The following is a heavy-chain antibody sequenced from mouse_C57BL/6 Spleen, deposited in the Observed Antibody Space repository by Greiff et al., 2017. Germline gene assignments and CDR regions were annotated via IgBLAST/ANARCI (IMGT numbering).Heavy chain of an antibody. Sequence: VQLQQPGAELVMPGASVKLSCKASGYTFTSYWMHWVKQRPGQGLEWIGEIDPSDSYTNYNQKFKGKSTLTVDKSSSTAYVQLSSLTSEDSAVYYCARWYYGGYWYFDVWGTGTTVTVSS. CDR1: GYTFTSYW. CDR3: ARWYYGGYWYFDV. D-gene: IGHD1-1*01. CDR2: IDPSDSYT. J-gene: IGHJ1*03. V-gene: IGHV1-69*01.